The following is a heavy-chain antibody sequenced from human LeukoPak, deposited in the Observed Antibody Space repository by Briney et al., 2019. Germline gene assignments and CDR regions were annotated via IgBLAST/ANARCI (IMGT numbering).Heavy chain of an antibody. J-gene: IGHJ4*02. CDR2: IRGTGDST. D-gene: IGHD1-1*01. V-gene: IGHV3-23*01. CDR1: GFTFTSIA. Sequence: GGSLRLSCAASGFTFTSIAMTWVRQAPGKGLEWVSTIRGTGDSTHYTDSVKGRFIISRDKSKNMLYLQMNGLRAEDTAIYYCAKGQELDDGVFDSWGQGTLVTVSS. CDR3: AKGQELDDGVFDS.